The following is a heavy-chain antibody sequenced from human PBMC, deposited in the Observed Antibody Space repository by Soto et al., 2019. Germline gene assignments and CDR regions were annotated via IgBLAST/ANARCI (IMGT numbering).Heavy chain of an antibody. CDR3: AREYYYGSGSSSYGMDV. CDR2: IIPIFGTA. CDR1: GGTFSSYA. D-gene: IGHD3-10*01. Sequence: VASVKVSCKASGGTFSSYAISWVRQAPGQGLEWMGGIIPIFGTANYAQKFQGRVTITADKSTSTAYMELSSLRSEDTAVYYCAREYYYGSGSSSYGMDVWGQGTTVTVSS. J-gene: IGHJ6*02. V-gene: IGHV1-69*06.